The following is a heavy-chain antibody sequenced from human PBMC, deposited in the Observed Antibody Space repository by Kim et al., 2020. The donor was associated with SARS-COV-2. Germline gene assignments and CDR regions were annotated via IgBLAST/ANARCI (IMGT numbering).Heavy chain of an antibody. V-gene: IGHV4-31*02. Sequence: SNPYLKSRVTISLDTAKNQFSLKLRSVTAADTAVYYCAKSQFTTDAFDIWGQGTMVTVSS. D-gene: IGHD3-22*01. J-gene: IGHJ3*02. CDR3: AKSQFTTDAFDI.